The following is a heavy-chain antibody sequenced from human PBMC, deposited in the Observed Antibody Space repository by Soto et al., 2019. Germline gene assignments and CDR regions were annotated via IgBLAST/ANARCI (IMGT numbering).Heavy chain of an antibody. CDR3: ALHYYDSSGYSDAEYYFDY. CDR1: GYTFTSYG. V-gene: IGHV1-18*04. CDR2: ISAYNGNT. Sequence: QVQLVQSGAEVKKPGASVKVSCKASGYTFTSYGISWVRQAPGRGLEWMGWISAYNGNTNYAQKLQGRVTMTTDTSPSTAYMELRSLRSDDTAVYYCALHYYDSSGYSDAEYYFDYWGQGTLVTVSS. D-gene: IGHD3-22*01. J-gene: IGHJ4*02.